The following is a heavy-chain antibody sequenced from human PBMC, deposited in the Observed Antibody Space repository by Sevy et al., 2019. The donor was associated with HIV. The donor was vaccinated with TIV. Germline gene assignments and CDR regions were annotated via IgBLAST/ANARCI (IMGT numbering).Heavy chain of an antibody. CDR3: ARDPREAARGYSFGF. V-gene: IGHV4-30-4*02. J-gene: IGHJ4*02. CDR2: IYYSGSI. CDR1: GDSISSGDYY. D-gene: IGHD5-18*01. Sequence: SDTLSLTCTVSGDSISSGDYYWSWIRQPPGKGLEWIGYIYYSGSIYYNPSLSSRVTISLDTSKNQFSLKLSSVTAADTAVYFCARDPREAARGYSFGFWGQGVLVTVSS.